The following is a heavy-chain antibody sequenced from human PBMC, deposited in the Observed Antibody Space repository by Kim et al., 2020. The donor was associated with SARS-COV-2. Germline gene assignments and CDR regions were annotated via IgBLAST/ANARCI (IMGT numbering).Heavy chain of an antibody. J-gene: IGHJ4*02. D-gene: IGHD2-2*01. CDR1: GYTFSTYA. Sequence: ASVKVSCKASGYTFSTYAMHWVRQAPGQRLEWMGWINAGNGNTKYSQKFQGRVTITRDTSATTGYMELSGLRPEDTAVYYCARGAYSTGWTYPFDSWGQG. CDR2: INAGNGNT. V-gene: IGHV1-3*01. CDR3: ARGAYSTGWTYPFDS.